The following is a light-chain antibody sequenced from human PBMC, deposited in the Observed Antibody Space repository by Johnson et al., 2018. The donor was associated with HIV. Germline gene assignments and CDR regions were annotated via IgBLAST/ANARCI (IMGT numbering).Light chain of an antibody. CDR2: DNN. CDR1: SSNIGNNY. CDR3: ATWDSSLTTGGV. V-gene: IGLV1-51*01. J-gene: IGLJ1*01. Sequence: QSVLTQSPSVSAAPGQKVTISCSGSSSNIGNNYVSWYQQLPGTAPKLLIYDNNKRPSGIPDRFSGSKSGTSATLGITGLPTGDEADYYCATWDSSLTTGGVFGSGTKVTVL.